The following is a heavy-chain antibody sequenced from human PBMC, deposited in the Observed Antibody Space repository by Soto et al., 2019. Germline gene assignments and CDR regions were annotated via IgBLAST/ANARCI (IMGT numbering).Heavy chain of an antibody. CDR3: AREGVTNYTDYSIAL. D-gene: IGHD3-16*01. V-gene: IGHV3-21*01. J-gene: IGHJ4*01. CDR1: GFAFYYHN. CDR2: ISGSGIDI. Sequence: PGGSLRLSCAASGFAFYYHNMNKVRQAPGRGLEWVSSISGSGIDIHFTDSVKGRFTISRDNAKTSLYLQMDSLRPEDTALYYCAREGVTNYTDYSIALWGPGALLTVSS.